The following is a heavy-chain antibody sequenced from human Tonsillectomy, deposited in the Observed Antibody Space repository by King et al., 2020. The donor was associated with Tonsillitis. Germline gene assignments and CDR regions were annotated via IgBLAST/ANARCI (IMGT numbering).Heavy chain of an antibody. D-gene: IGHD4-23*01. CDR1: GFTFSSSA. CDR3: ALGGNSDFDY. J-gene: IGHJ4*02. Sequence: VQLVESGGGLVQPGGSLRLSCAASGFTFSSSAVSWVSQAPGMGLEWVSTIRSRVDYIYYADTVKGRFTLSRDNSKNTVYVQMNSLRADDTAVYYCALGGNSDFDYWGQGTLVTVSS. CDR2: IRSRVDYI. V-gene: IGHV3-23*04.